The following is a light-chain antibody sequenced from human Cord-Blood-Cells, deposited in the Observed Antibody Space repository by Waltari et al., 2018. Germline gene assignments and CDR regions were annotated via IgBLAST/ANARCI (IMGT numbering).Light chain of an antibody. CDR1: SRDVGSYNL. CDR2: EGS. J-gene: IGLJ2*01. Sequence: QSALTQPASASGSPGQSITISCTGTSRDVGSYNLVSSYQQHPGKAPKLMIYEGSKRPSGVSNRFSGSKSGNTASLTITGLQAEDEADYYCCSYAGSSTFVVFGGGTKLTVL. CDR3: CSYAGSSTFVV. V-gene: IGLV2-23*03.